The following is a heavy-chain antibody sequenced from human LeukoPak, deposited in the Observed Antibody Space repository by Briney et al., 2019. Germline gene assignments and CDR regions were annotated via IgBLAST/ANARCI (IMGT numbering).Heavy chain of an antibody. D-gene: IGHD2-21*02. CDR3: ARGVMAAIFAFDI. Sequence: SETLTLTCTVSGDSISNYYGSWIRQSAGKGLELVGRIYTNGITNYNPSLKRRVTTSVDTYKNQLSLRLSSVTAADTDVYYCARGVMAAIFAFDIWGQGTMVTVSS. CDR1: GDSISNYY. CDR2: IYTNGIT. V-gene: IGHV4-4*07. J-gene: IGHJ3*02.